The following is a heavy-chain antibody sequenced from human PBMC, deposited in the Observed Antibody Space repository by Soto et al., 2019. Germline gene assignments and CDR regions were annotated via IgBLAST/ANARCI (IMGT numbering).Heavy chain of an antibody. V-gene: IGHV4-59*01. Sequence: QVQLQESGPGLVKPSETLPLTCTVSGGSISSYYWSWIRQPPGKGLEWIGYIYYSGSTNYNPSLKSRVTISVDTSKNQFSLKLSSVTAADTAVYYCAREGRRDGYNDYGMDVWGQGTTVTVSS. J-gene: IGHJ6*02. CDR1: GGSISSYY. CDR2: IYYSGST. CDR3: AREGRRDGYNDYGMDV. D-gene: IGHD5-12*01.